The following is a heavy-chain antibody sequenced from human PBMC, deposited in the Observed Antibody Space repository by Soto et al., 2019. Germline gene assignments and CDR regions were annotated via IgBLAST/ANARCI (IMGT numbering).Heavy chain of an antibody. CDR1: GFTVTHYR. CDR2: VNGDGSST. D-gene: IGHD1-7*01. Sequence: EVQLVESEGGLVQPGGSLRLSCAASGFTVTHYRIHWVRQAPGKGLVWVSRVNGDGSSTNYADSVKGRFTISRDNARNTVYLQMNSLRAEDTAVYYCARAGVWNYVYDFWGQGTLVTVSS. J-gene: IGHJ4*02. V-gene: IGHV3-74*01. CDR3: ARAGVWNYVYDF.